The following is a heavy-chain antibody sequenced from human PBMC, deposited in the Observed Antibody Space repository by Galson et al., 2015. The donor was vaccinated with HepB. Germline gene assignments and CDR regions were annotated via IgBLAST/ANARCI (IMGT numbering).Heavy chain of an antibody. D-gene: IGHD4-17*01. CDR1: GGTFSSYA. J-gene: IGHJ6*03. CDR3: ARGKGYGDYHYYYYYMDV. V-gene: IGHV1-69*10. Sequence: SVKVSCKASGGTFSSYAISWVRQAPGQGLEWMGGIIPILGIANYAQKFQGRVTITADKSTSTAYMELSSLRFEDTAVYYCARGKGYGDYHYYYYYMDVWGKGTTVTVSS. CDR2: IIPILGIA.